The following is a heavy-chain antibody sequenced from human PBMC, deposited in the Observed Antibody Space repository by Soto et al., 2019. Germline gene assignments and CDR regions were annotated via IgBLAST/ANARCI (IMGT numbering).Heavy chain of an antibody. Sequence: PGGSLSLSCAAPGFTFSSYGMHWVRQAPGKGLEWVAVIWYDGSNKYYADSVKGRFTISRDNSKNTLYLQMNSLRAEDTAVYYCARDSLTVVTGPRYAFDIWGQGTMVTVSS. D-gene: IGHD2-15*01. CDR1: GFTFSSYG. CDR3: ARDSLTVVTGPRYAFDI. CDR2: IWYDGSNK. J-gene: IGHJ3*02. V-gene: IGHV3-33*01.